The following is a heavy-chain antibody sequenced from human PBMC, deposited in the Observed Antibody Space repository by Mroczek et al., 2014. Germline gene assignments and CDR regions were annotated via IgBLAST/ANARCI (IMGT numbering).Heavy chain of an antibody. D-gene: IGHD3-10*01. Sequence: QVQLQQSGPGLVKPSETLSLTCTVSGGSISSYYWSWIRQPPGKGLEWIGYIYYSGSTNYNPSLKSRVTISVDTSKNQFSLKLSSVTAADTAVYYCARAVNYYGSGSYQNWGQGTLVTVSS. CDR2: IYYSGST. V-gene: IGHV4-59*01. CDR3: ARAVNYYGSGSYQN. J-gene: IGHJ4*02. CDR1: GGSISSYY.